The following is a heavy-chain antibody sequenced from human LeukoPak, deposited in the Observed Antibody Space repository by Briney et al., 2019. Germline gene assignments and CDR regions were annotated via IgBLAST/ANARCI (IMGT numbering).Heavy chain of an antibody. V-gene: IGHV3-30*04. Sequence: GRSLRLSCAASGFTFSSYAMHWVRQAPGKGLEWVAVISYDGSNKYYADSVKGRFTISRDNSKNTVHLQMDSLRAEDSAVYYCAKNAGYSYGLYYFDYWGQGTLVTVSS. CDR3: AKNAGYSYGLYYFDY. D-gene: IGHD5-18*01. CDR2: ISYDGSNK. J-gene: IGHJ4*02. CDR1: GFTFSSYA.